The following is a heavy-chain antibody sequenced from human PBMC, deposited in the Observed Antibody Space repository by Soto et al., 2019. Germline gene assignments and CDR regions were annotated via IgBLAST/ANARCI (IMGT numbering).Heavy chain of an antibody. D-gene: IGHD3-3*01. J-gene: IGHJ4*02. V-gene: IGHV2-5*02. CDR2: SYWDDDK. CDR1: GFSLTTSGVG. CDR3: AHRVLRAVFGLVTTTAIYFDF. Sequence: QITLNESGPTGVKPTETLTLTCTFSGFSLTTSGVGVGWVRQSPGKAPEWLAFSYWDDDKRYSTSLNSRLTITKDTSKNQVVLTMANVDPADTATYYCAHRVLRAVFGLVTTTAIYFDFWGQGTPVVVSS.